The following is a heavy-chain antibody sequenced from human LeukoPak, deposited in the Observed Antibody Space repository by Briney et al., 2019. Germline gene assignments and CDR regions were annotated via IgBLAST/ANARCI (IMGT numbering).Heavy chain of an antibody. CDR2: INSDRSST. CDR1: GFTFSSYW. Sequence: GGSLRLSCAASGFTFSSYWMHWVRQAPGKGLVWVSRINSDRSSTSYADSVKGRFTISRDNAKNTLYLQMNSLRAEDTAVYYCVMETRRAFDIWGQGTMVTVSS. J-gene: IGHJ3*02. CDR3: VMETRRAFDI. V-gene: IGHV3-74*01. D-gene: IGHD3-10*01.